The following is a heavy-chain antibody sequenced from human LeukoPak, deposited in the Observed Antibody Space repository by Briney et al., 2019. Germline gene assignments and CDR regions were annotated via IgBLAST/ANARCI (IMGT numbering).Heavy chain of an antibody. V-gene: IGHV1-8*01. CDR2: MNPNSGNT. CDR1: GYTFTSYD. J-gene: IGHJ4*02. CDR3: ARLGVYDGNSYGSY. D-gene: IGHD5-18*01. Sequence: GASVKVSCKASGYTFTSYDINWVRQATGQGLEWMGWMNPNSGNTGYAQKFQSRVTMTRNTSISTAYMELSSLRSEDTAVYYCARLGVYDGNSYGSYWGQGTLVTVSS.